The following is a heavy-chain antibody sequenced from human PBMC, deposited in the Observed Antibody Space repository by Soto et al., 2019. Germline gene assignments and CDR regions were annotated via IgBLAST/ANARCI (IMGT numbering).Heavy chain of an antibody. V-gene: IGHV1-8*01. D-gene: IGHD3-10*01. CDR1: GYTFTSYD. J-gene: IGHJ4*02. CDR2: MNPNSGNT. Sequence: ASVKVSCKASGYTFTSYDINWVRQATGQGLEWMGWMNPNSGNTGYAQKFQGRVSMTRDTSTTTVYMDLSSLRVEDTAVYHCARDPSYYGSGSYYPFDYWGQGTLVTVSS. CDR3: ARDPSYYGSGSYYPFDY.